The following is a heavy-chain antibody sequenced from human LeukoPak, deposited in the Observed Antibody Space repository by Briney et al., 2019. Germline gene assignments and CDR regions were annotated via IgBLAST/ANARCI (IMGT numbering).Heavy chain of an antibody. J-gene: IGHJ6*03. CDR3: ASDSSSWYYYMDV. Sequence: GGSLRLSRAASGFTFSSYAMSWVRQAPGKGLEWVSVIYSGGSTYYADSVKGRFTISRDNSKNTLYLQMNSLRAEDTAVYYCASDSSSWYYYMDVWGKGTTVTVSS. V-gene: IGHV3-66*02. D-gene: IGHD6-13*01. CDR1: GFTFSSYA. CDR2: IYSGGST.